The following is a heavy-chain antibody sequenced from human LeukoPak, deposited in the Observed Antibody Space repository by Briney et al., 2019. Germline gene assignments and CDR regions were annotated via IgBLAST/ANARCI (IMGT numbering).Heavy chain of an antibody. CDR2: AHDSGST. J-gene: IGHJ4*02. CDR3: IRSISTAGIY. V-gene: IGHV4-39*01. Sequence: PSETLSLTCTVSGDSISSGRHYWGWIRQPPGKGLEWIGSAHDSGSTYYNPSLKSRATISVDTSKNQFSLKLSSVTAADTAVYYCIRSISTAGIYWGQGTLVTVSS. D-gene: IGHD6-13*01. CDR1: GDSISSGRHY.